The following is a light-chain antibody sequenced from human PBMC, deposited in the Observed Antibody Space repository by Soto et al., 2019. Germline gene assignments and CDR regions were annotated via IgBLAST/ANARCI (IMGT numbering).Light chain of an antibody. CDR3: NSFKTSSTCV. V-gene: IGLV2-14*03. Sequence: SALTQPASVPCSLGLSMPISCTGTTSDVGRYNYVSWYQQHPGVAPNLMIYDVSYRPSWVSNSFSGFKSGITAYLTISVLQAEDEDDYYCNSFKTSSTCVFGTGTKVTVL. J-gene: IGLJ1*01. CDR2: DVS. CDR1: TSDVGRYNY.